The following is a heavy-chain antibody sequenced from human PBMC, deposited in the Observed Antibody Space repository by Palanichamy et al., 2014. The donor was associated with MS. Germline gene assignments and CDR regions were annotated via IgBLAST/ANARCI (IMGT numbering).Heavy chain of an antibody. CDR3: AKADYGDYYYYGMDV. CDR2: ISGSGGST. J-gene: IGHJ6*02. CDR1: GFTFSSYA. D-gene: IGHD4-17*01. Sequence: EVQLLESGGGLVQPGGSLRLSCAASGFTFSSYAMSWVRQAPGKGLEWVSAISGSGGSTYYADSVKGRFTISRDNSKNTLYLQMNSLRAEDTAVYYCAKADYGDYYYYGMDVWDQGTTVTVSS. V-gene: IGHV3-23*01.